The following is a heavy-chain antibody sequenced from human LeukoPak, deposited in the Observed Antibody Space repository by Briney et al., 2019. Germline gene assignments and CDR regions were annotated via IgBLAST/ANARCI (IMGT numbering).Heavy chain of an antibody. V-gene: IGHV1-18*04. J-gene: IGHJ4*02. CDR3: ARGRSGRNYYGSGSYPLVYFDY. CDR1: GYTFTSYG. CDR2: ISAYYGNT. D-gene: IGHD3-10*01. Sequence: GASVKVSCKASGYTFTSYGISWVRQAPGQGLEWVGWISAYYGNTNYAQKLQGRVTMTTDTSTSTAYMELRSLRSDDTAVYYCARGRSGRNYYGSGSYPLVYFDYWGQGTLVTVSS.